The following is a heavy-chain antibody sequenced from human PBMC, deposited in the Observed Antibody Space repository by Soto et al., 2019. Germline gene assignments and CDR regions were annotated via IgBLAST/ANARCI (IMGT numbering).Heavy chain of an antibody. Sequence: PGGSLRLSCAASGFTFSSYGMHWVRQAPGKGLEWVAVIWYDGSNKYYADSVKGRFTISRDDSKNTLYLQMNSLRAEDTAVYYCARSLVVTAIFDYWGQGTLVTVSS. D-gene: IGHD2-21*02. J-gene: IGHJ4*02. V-gene: IGHV3-33*01. CDR3: ARSLVVTAIFDY. CDR2: IWYDGSNK. CDR1: GFTFSSYG.